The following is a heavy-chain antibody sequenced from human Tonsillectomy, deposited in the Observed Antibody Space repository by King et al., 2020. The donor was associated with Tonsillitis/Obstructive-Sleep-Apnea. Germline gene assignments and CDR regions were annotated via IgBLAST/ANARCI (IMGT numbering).Heavy chain of an antibody. CDR3: ARTLRRTYCGGDCSLYFDY. J-gene: IGHJ4*02. V-gene: IGHV4-39*01. CDR2: IYYSGAT. Sequence: QLQESGPGLVKPSETLSLTCTVSGGSISSSLYYWGWIRQPPGKGLEWIGNIYYSGATNYNPSLKSRVTISVDTSNNQFSLRLSSVTAADTAVYYCARTLRRTYCGGDCSLYFDYWGQGTLVTVSS. D-gene: IGHD2-21*01. CDR1: GGSISSSLYY.